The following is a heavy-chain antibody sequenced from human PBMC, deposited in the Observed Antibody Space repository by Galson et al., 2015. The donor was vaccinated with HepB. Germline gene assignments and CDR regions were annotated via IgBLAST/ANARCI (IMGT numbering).Heavy chain of an antibody. Sequence: SVKVSCKASGYTFVSYGISWVRQAPGQGLEWMGWISDYHRKTNYAQKFQGRVTMTTDTSTSTAYMELRSLTSDDTAVYYCARGGNYYGSGSPGDGMDVRGQGTTVTVSS. CDR1: GYTFVSYG. D-gene: IGHD3-10*01. CDR2: ISDYHRKT. CDR3: ARGGNYYGSGSPGDGMDV. J-gene: IGHJ6*02. V-gene: IGHV1-18*04.